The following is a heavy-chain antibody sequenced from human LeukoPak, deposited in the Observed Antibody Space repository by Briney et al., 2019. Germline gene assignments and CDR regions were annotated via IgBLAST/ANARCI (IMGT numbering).Heavy chain of an antibody. Sequence: PGGSLRLSCAASRFTLSSYAMSWVRQAAGKRLEWVSAISGRGGSTFYADSVKGRFTISRDNSKNTLYLQMNSLRAEDTAVYYCAKLIGWLSNFRLDYWGQGTLVTVSS. CDR2: ISGRGGST. CDR3: AKLIGWLSNFRLDY. J-gene: IGHJ4*02. CDR1: RFTLSSYA. D-gene: IGHD3-9*01. V-gene: IGHV3-23*01.